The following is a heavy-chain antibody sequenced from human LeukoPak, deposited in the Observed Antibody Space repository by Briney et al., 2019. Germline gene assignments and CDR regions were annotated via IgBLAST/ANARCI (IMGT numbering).Heavy chain of an antibody. CDR1: GFTFDDYA. V-gene: IGHV3-9*01. CDR2: ISWNSGSI. D-gene: IGHD3-10*01. J-gene: IGHJ4*02. Sequence: GGSLRLSCAASGFTFDDYAMHWVRQAPGKGLEWVSGISWNSGSIGYADSVKGRFTISRDNAKNSLYLQMNSLRVEDTAVYYCLRGDRRDYWGQGTLVTVSS. CDR3: LRGDRRDY.